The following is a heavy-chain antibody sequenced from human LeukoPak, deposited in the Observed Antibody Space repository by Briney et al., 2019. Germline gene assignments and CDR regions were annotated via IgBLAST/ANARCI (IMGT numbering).Heavy chain of an antibody. Sequence: ASVKVSCKASGYTFTSYDINWVRQATGQGLEWMAWMNANSGNTGYAQKFQGRVTMTRNTSISTAYMELSSLRSEDTAVYYCARGPRGYCSDGSCYNPDYWGPGTPVTSSS. CDR1: GYTFTSYD. J-gene: IGHJ4*02. CDR3: ARGPRGYCSDGSCYNPDY. D-gene: IGHD2-15*01. CDR2: MNANSGNT. V-gene: IGHV1-8*01.